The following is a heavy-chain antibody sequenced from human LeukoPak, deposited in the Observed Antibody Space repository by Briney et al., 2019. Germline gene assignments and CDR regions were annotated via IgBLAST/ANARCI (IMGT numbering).Heavy chain of an antibody. Sequence: PGGSLRLSCAASGFTFSSYAMSWVRQAPGKGLEWVSAISGSGGSTYYADSVKGRFTISRDNSKNTLYLQMNSLRAEDTAVYYCAKDRELLWFGELVGGVELGYWGQGTLVTVSS. CDR3: AKDRELLWFGELVGGVELGY. CDR2: ISGSGGST. CDR1: GFTFSSYA. V-gene: IGHV3-23*01. D-gene: IGHD3-10*01. J-gene: IGHJ4*02.